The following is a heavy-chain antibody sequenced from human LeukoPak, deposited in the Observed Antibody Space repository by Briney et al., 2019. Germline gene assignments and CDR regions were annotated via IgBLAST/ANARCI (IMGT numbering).Heavy chain of an antibody. CDR2: ISSSSSTI. D-gene: IGHD3-3*01. J-gene: IGHJ5*02. CDR3: ARVTSPPGVVKIDGWFDP. CDR1: GFTFSSYS. V-gene: IGHV3-48*01. Sequence: QSGGSLRLSCAASGFTFSSYSMNWVRQAPGKGLEWVSYISSSSSTIYYADSVKGRFTISRDNAKNSLYLQMNSLRAEDTAVYYCARVTSPPGVVKIDGWFDPWGQATLVTVSS.